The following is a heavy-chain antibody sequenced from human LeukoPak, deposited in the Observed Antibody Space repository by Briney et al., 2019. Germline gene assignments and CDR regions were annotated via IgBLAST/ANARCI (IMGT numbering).Heavy chain of an antibody. J-gene: IGHJ4*02. V-gene: IGHV3-21*01. Sequence: PGGSLRLSCAASGFTFSSYSMNWVRQAPGKGLEWVSSIGGSSNSLYYADSLKGRFTISRDNAKNSLYLQMNSLRAEDTAVYYCAREIDEGFDYWGQGTLVTVSS. CDR1: GFTFSSYS. CDR3: AREIDEGFDY. CDR2: IGGSSNSL.